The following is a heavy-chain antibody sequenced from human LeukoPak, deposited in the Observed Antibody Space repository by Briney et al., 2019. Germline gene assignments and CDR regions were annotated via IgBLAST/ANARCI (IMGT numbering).Heavy chain of an antibody. J-gene: IGHJ4*02. Sequence: PSETLSLTCTVSGGSISSYYWSWIRQPPGKGLEWIGYIYYSGSTNYNPSLKSRVTISVDTSKNRFSLKLSSVTAADTAVYYCARHFADDYSGYDPHFDYWGQGTLVTVSS. D-gene: IGHD5-12*01. CDR3: ARHFADDYSGYDPHFDY. CDR1: GGSISSYY. CDR2: IYYSGST. V-gene: IGHV4-59*08.